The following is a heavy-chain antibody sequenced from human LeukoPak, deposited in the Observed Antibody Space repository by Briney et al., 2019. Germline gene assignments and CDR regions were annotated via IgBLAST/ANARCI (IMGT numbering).Heavy chain of an antibody. CDR3: ARNYDSSGYLVGEFDY. CDR2: IYYSGST. CDR1: GGSISSYY. Sequence: SETLSLTCTVSGGSISSYYWSWIRQPPGKGLERIGYIYYSGSTNYNPSLKSRVTISVDTSKNQFSLKLSSVTAADTAVYYCARNYDSSGYLVGEFDYWGQGTLVTVSS. J-gene: IGHJ4*02. V-gene: IGHV4-59*01. D-gene: IGHD3-22*01.